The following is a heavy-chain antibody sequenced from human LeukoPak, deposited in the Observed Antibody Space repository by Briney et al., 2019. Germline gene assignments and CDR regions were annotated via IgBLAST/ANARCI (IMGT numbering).Heavy chain of an antibody. V-gene: IGHV3-23*01. D-gene: IGHD4-17*01. Sequence: PGGSLRLSCAASGFTFNSYAMSWGRQAPGKGREWVSGLSGSGGDTDYADSVKGRFTISRDNARNTLYLQMNSLRSEDTAVYYCAKDAMATVTYFDYWGQGSLVTVSS. CDR1: GFTFNSYA. J-gene: IGHJ4*02. CDR2: LSGSGGDT. CDR3: AKDAMATVTYFDY.